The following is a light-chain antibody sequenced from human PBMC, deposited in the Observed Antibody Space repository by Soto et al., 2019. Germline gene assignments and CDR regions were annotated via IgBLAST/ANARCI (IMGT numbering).Light chain of an antibody. CDR3: QQRSNWHTIT. CDR2: GTS. V-gene: IGKV3D-15*01. CDR1: QSVRSK. J-gene: IGKJ5*01. Sequence: IVMTQSPATLSLSPGERATLSWRASQSVRSKLAWYQQRPGQAPRLLIYGTSTRATGIPARFSGSGSGTEFTLSISSLQSEDFAVYYCQQRSNWHTITFGQGTRLEIK.